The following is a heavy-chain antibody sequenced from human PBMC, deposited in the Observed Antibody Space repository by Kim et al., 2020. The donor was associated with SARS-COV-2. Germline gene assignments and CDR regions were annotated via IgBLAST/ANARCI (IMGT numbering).Heavy chain of an antibody. D-gene: IGHD3-16*01. J-gene: IGHJ4*02. CDR3: ATGGGFDY. CDR2: SVYR. Sequence: SVYRYYADSVKGRFTISRDNAQNSLYLQMTGLRADDTAVYYCATGGGFDYWGQGTLVTVSS. V-gene: IGHV3-21*01.